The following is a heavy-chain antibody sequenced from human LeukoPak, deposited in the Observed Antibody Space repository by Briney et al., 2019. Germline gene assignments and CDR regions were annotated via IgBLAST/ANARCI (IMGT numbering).Heavy chain of an antibody. Sequence: PGGSLRLSCVASGVTFSNAWMSWVRQAPGKGLEWVGRIKSKTKGGKTDYAAPVKGRLTISRDDSQNTLYLQMNSLKIEDTAVYYCTLYDSGKIDYWGQGALVTVSS. CDR1: GVTFSNAW. J-gene: IGHJ4*02. CDR2: IKSKTKGGKT. CDR3: TLYDSGKIDY. D-gene: IGHD3-10*01. V-gene: IGHV3-15*01.